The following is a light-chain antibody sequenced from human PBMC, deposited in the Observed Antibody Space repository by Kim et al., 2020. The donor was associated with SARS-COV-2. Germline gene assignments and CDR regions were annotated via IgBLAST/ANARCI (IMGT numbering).Light chain of an antibody. Sequence: QSFTISCTGTSSGVGGYNYVSWYQHHPGKAPKLMIYEVTKRPSGVPDRFSRSKSGNTASLTVSGLHAEYEAYYYCNSYAGNNVLVFGGGTQLTVL. CDR2: EVT. V-gene: IGLV2-8*01. J-gene: IGLJ3*02. CDR3: NSYAGNNVLV. CDR1: SSGVGGYNY.